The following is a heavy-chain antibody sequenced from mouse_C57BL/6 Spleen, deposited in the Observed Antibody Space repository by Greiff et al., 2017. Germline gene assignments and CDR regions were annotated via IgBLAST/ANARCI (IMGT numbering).Heavy chain of an antibody. D-gene: IGHD1-1*01. CDR3: ARNCGSSYQFAY. V-gene: IGHV1-54*01. Sequence: QVQLQQSGAELVRPGTSVKVSCKASGYAFTNYLIEWVKQRPGQGLEWIGVINPGSGGTNYNEKFKGKATLTADKSSSTAYMQLSSLTSEDSAVYFCARNCGSSYQFAYWGQGTLVTVSA. CDR2: INPGSGGT. J-gene: IGHJ3*01. CDR1: GYAFTNYL.